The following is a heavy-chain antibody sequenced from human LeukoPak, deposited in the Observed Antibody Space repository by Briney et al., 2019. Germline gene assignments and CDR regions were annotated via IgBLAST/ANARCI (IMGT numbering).Heavy chain of an antibody. D-gene: IGHD6-13*01. CDR2: INHSGST. J-gene: IGHJ4*02. V-gene: IGHV4-34*01. CDR3: ARSYRPQLAMDY. CDR1: GGSFSGYY. Sequence: PSETLSLTCAVYGGSFSGYYWSWIRQPAGKGLEWIGEINHSGSTNYNPSLKSRVTISVDTSKNQFSLKLSSVTAADTAVYYCARSYRPQLAMDYWGQGTLVTVSS.